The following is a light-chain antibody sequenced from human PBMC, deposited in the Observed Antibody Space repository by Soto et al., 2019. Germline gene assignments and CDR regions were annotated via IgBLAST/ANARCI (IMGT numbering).Light chain of an antibody. J-gene: IGKJ1*01. Sequence: DIQMTQSPSTLSASVVDRVTITCRASQSISSWLAWYQQKPGKATKLLIYDASSLESGVPSRFSGSGSGTEFTLTISSLQPDHFATYYCQQYNSYSWTFGQGTKV. CDR1: QSISSW. CDR3: QQYNSYSWT. CDR2: DAS. V-gene: IGKV1-5*01.